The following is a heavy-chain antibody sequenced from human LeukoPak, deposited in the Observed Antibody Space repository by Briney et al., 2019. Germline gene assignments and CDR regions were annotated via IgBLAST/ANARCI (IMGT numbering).Heavy chain of an antibody. J-gene: IGHJ6*02. V-gene: IGHV4-59*01. CDR2: IYDSGST. Sequence: PSETLSLTCSVSGGSMTNLYWTWIRQPPGKGLEWIGDIYDSGSTRYNTSLESRVTISVDTSKNQFSLKLSSVTAADTAVYYCAEGGSTNFYYGDVWGQGTTVTVSS. CDR3: AEGGSTNFYYGDV. D-gene: IGHD2/OR15-2a*01. CDR1: GGSMTNLY.